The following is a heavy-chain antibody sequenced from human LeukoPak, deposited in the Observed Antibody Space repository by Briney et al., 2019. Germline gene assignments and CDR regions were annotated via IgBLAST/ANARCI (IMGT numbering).Heavy chain of an antibody. V-gene: IGHV4-59*11. J-gene: IGHJ4*02. CDR2: IYYSGST. CDR1: GGSISSHY. Sequence: SETLSLTCTVSGGSISSHYWSWIRQPPGKGLEWIGYIYYSGSTNYNPSLKSRVTISVGTSKNQFSLKLSSVTAADTAVYYCARLPAHYFDYWGQGTLVTVSS. CDR3: ARLPAHYFDY.